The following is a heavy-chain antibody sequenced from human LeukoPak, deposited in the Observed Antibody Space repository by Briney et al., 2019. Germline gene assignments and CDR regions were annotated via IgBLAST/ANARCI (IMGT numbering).Heavy chain of an antibody. CDR2: INSDGSST. Sequence: GGSLRLSCAASGFTFSSYWMHWVRQAPGKGLAWVSRINSDGSSTSYPDSVKGRFTISRDNAKNTLYLQMNSLRAEDTAVYYCARRAGAYSHPYDYWGQGALVTVSS. CDR3: ARRAGAYSHPYDY. D-gene: IGHD4/OR15-4a*01. CDR1: GFTFSSYW. V-gene: IGHV3-74*01. J-gene: IGHJ4*02.